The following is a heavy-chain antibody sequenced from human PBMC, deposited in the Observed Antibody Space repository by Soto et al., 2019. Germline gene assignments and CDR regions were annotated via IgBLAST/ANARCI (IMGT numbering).Heavy chain of an antibody. CDR1: GFTFSSYG. CDR2: IWYDGSNK. V-gene: IGHV3-33*01. Sequence: QVQLVESGGGVVQPGRSLRLSCAASGFTFSSYGMHWVRQAPGKGLEWVAVIWYDGSNKYYADSVKGRFTISRDNSKNTLYMQMNSRRAEDTAVYYCASLRWGSSWSYNWYFDLWGRGTLVTVSS. CDR3: ASLRWGSSWSYNWYFDL. D-gene: IGHD6-13*01. J-gene: IGHJ2*01.